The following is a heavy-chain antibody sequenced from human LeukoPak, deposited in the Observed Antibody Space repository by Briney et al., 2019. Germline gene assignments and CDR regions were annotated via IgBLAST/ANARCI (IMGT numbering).Heavy chain of an antibody. CDR1: GGSVSSTGYY. J-gene: IGHJ3*02. CDR3: ARHADNPSIVDVALAFHI. Sequence: PSETLSLTCTVSGGSVSSTGYYWGWVRQPPGKGLEWLGSIHYDRNTRYNPSLKGRVTISVDTSNNQFSLELQSVTAADTAVYYCARHADNPSIVDVALAFHIWSQGTMVTVS. CDR2: IHYDRNT. D-gene: IGHD1-26*01. V-gene: IGHV4-39*01.